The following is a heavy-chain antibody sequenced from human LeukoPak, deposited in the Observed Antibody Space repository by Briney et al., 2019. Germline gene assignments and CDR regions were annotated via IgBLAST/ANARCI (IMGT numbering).Heavy chain of an antibody. V-gene: IGHV1-2*02. J-gene: IGHJ6*02. CDR3: ARFRIYYDSSQPCYYYGMDV. CDR2: INPNSGGT. CDR1: GYTFTGYY. D-gene: IGHD3-22*01. Sequence: GASVKVSCKASGYTFTGYYMHWVRQAPGQGLEWMGWINPNSGGTNYAQKFQGRVTMTRDTSISTAYMELSRLRSDDTAVYYCARFRIYYDSSQPCYYYGMDVWGQGTTVTVSS.